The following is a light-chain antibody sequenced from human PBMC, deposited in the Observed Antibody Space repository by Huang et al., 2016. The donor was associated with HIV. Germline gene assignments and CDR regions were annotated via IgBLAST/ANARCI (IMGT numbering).Light chain of an antibody. Sequence: EIVLTQSPATLSLSPGGRATLSCRASQNISSFLAWYQQGAGQAPRLLIYGASNRATGSPARFSGSGSGTDFTLTINNLEPGDFAVYYCQQRFTFGPGTKVDIK. CDR1: QNISSF. CDR3: QQRFT. J-gene: IGKJ3*01. V-gene: IGKV3-11*01. CDR2: GAS.